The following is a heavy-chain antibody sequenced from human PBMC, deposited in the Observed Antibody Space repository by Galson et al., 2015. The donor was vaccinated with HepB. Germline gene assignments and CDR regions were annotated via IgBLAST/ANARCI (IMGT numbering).Heavy chain of an antibody. Sequence: SLRLSCAASGFAFITYDMHWVRQGTGGSLEWVSGIGGAGDTYTPVSVRSRFTISRENAKNSLYLQMNSLRVEDTAVYYCARRGGAAARNAFDLWGQGTLVTVSS. J-gene: IGHJ3*01. CDR1: GFAFITYD. D-gene: IGHD3-16*01. CDR2: IGGAGDT. V-gene: IGHV3-13*04. CDR3: ARRGGAAARNAFDL.